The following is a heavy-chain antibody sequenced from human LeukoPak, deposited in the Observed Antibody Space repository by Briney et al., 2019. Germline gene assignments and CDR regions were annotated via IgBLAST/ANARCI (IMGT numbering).Heavy chain of an antibody. D-gene: IGHD3-10*01. CDR3: ARERTMVRGVDQDAFDI. CDR1: GGSISSGGYY. CDR2: IYYSGST. V-gene: IGHV4-31*03. J-gene: IGHJ3*02. Sequence: SETLSLTCTVSGGSISSGGYYWSWIRQHPGKGLEWIGYIYYSGSTYYNPSLKSRVTISVDTSKNQFSLKLSSVTAADTAVYYCARERTMVRGVDQDAFDIWGQGTMVTVSS.